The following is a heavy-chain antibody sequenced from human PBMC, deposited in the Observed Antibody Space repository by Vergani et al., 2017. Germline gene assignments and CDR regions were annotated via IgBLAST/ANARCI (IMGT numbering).Heavy chain of an antibody. CDR3: TTDLGYYDSSGYYYVNWAEYFQH. CDR1: GFSFRNAW. Sequence: EVQLVESGGGIVKPGGSLRLSCVASGFSFRNAWMNWVRRTPGKGLEWVGRIKSTFDRGTTDYAAAVKGRFTISRDDSKKTLFLQMNGLKTEDTAVYYCTTDLGYYDSSGYYYVNWAEYFQHWGQGTLVTVSS. V-gene: IGHV3-15*07. J-gene: IGHJ1*01. D-gene: IGHD3-22*01. CDR2: IKSTFDRGTT.